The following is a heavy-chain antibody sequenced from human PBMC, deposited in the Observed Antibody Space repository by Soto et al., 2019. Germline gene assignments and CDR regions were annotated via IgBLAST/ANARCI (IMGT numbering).Heavy chain of an antibody. V-gene: IGHV2-5*02. CDR1: GFSLSTSGVG. CDR2: IYWDDDK. CDR3: AHSLTYDFWSGYYSDY. J-gene: IGHJ4*02. Sequence: QITLKESGPPLVKPTQTLTLTCTFSGFSLSTSGVGVGWIRQPPGKALEWLALIYWDDDKRYSPSLKSRLTITKDTSKNQVVLTITNMDPVDTATYYCAHSLTYDFWSGYYSDYWGQGTLVTVSS. D-gene: IGHD3-3*01.